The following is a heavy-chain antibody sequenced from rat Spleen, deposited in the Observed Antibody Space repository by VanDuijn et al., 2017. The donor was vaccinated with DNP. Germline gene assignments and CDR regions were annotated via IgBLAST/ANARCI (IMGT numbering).Heavy chain of an antibody. CDR3: ATFEGRDA. Sequence: EVQLVESGGGLVQPGRSLKLSCAASGFTFSNYNMAWVRQAPKKGLEWVATIIYDGNRAYYRDSVKGRFTLSRDNEKSTLYLQMDSLRSEDTATYYCATFEGRDAWGQGTSVTVSS. CDR1: GFTFSNYN. V-gene: IGHV5S10*01. J-gene: IGHJ4*01. CDR2: IIYDGNRA. D-gene: IGHD1-11*01.